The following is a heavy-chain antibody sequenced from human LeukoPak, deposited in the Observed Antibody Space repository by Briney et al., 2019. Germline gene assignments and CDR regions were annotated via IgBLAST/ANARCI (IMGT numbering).Heavy chain of an antibody. CDR1: GGTFSSYA. CDR3: ASISYGDYSFDY. D-gene: IGHD4-17*01. CDR2: ISAYNGNT. V-gene: IGHV1-18*01. Sequence: GASVKVSCKASGGTFSSYAISWVRQAPGQGLEWMGWISAYNGNTNYAQKVQGRVTMTTDTSTSTAYMELRSLRSDDTAVYYCASISYGDYSFDYWGQGTLVTVSS. J-gene: IGHJ4*02.